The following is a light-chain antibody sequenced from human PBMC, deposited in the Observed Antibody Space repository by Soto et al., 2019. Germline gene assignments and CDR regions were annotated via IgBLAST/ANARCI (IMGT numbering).Light chain of an antibody. CDR2: AAS. V-gene: IGKV1-39*01. CDR3: QQSYKTPIT. CDR1: QSVDTF. J-gene: IGKJ5*01. Sequence: DIQMTQSPSSLSASVGDRVTVTCRASQSVDTFLHWYQQKPGKAPRVLIYAASSLQSGVPSRFSGSGYGTAFTLTITGLQPDDFATYYCQQSYKTPITFGQGTRLEI.